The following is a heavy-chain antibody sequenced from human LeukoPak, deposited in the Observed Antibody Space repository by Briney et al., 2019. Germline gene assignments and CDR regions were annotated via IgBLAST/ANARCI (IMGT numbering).Heavy chain of an antibody. Sequence: GGTLRLSCAASGFTFSSYGMSWVRQAPGKGLEWVSVIYSGGSTYYADSVKGRFTISRDNSKNTLYLQMNSLRAEDTAVYYCARGLAYYDILTGYYPLYYFDYWGQGTLVTVSS. CDR2: IYSGGST. D-gene: IGHD3-9*01. J-gene: IGHJ4*02. CDR1: GFTFSSYG. V-gene: IGHV3-53*01. CDR3: ARGLAYYDILTGYYPLYYFDY.